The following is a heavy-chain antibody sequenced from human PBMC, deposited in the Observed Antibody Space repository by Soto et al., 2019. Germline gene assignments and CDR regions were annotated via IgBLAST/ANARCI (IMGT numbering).Heavy chain of an antibody. CDR3: ARDRGYRNWFDP. V-gene: IGHV4-31*03. CDR2: IYYSGST. J-gene: IGHJ5*02. Sequence: SETLSLTCTVSGGSISSCGYYWSWIRQHPGKGLEWIGYIYYSGSTYYNPSLKSRVTISVDTSKNQFSLKLSSVTAADTAVYYCARDRGYRNWFDPWGQGTLVTVSS. CDR1: GGSISSCGYY. D-gene: IGHD5-12*01.